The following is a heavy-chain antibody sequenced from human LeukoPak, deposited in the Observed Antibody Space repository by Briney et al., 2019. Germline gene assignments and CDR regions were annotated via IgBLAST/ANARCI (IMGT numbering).Heavy chain of an antibody. Sequence: SETLSLTCTVSGGSISSSSYYWDWIRQPPGRGLEWIGSIYYSGSTDYNPSLKSRVTISVDTSKNQFSLKLSSVTAADTAVYNCARLAMGELPYFDYWGQGTLVTVSS. CDR3: ARLAMGELPYFDY. CDR1: GGSISSSSYY. J-gene: IGHJ4*02. CDR2: IYYSGST. D-gene: IGHD3-16*01. V-gene: IGHV4-39*01.